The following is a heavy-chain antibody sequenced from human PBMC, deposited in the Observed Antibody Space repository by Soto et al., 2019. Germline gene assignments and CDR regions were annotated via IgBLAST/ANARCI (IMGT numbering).Heavy chain of an antibody. Sequence: ASVKVSCKASGYSFTTYGFCWVRQVPGQGLEWMGHISPSSGYTTYAPNLQDRVIMTTDSSTTTVYMELRSLRSDDTAVYYCAREMWTRSGPQNFFDYWGKGALVTVSS. CDR2: ISPSSGYT. D-gene: IGHD6-25*01. CDR1: GYSFTTYG. CDR3: AREMWTRSGPQNFFDY. J-gene: IGHJ4*02. V-gene: IGHV1-18*01.